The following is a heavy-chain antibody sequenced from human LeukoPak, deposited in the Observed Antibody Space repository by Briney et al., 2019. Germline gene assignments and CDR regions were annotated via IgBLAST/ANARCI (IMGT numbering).Heavy chain of an antibody. D-gene: IGHD3-10*01. J-gene: IGHJ5*02. V-gene: IGHV3-53*01. CDR1: GFTVSSSY. CDR3: ARNTFGENWFDP. CDR2: IYSGGNT. Sequence: GGSLRLSCAGSGFTVSSSYMTWVRQAPRKGLEWVSVIYSGGNTYYADSVKGRFTISRDNSKNTLYLQMNSLRAEDTAVYYCARNTFGENWFDPWGQGTLVTVSS.